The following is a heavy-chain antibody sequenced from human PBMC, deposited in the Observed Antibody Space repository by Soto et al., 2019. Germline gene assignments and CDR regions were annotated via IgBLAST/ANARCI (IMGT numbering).Heavy chain of an antibody. J-gene: IGHJ4*02. CDR2: VYPNDSDV. V-gene: IGHV5-51*01. CDR3: GAGSFDH. CDR1: GYNFVEYW. D-gene: IGHD6-25*01. Sequence: GESLKTSCKASGYNFVEYWIGWVRQMPGKGLEWMGGVYPNDSDVKYSPSFQGQVTVSADKSINTAYLHWSSLKPSDSATYYCGAGSFDHWGQGTPVTVSS.